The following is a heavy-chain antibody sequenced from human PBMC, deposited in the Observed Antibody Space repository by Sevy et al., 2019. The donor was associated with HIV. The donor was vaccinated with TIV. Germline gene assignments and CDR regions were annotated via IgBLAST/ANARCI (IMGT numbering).Heavy chain of an antibody. D-gene: IGHD1-1*01. CDR3: ALERLSSAVAEYFHN. J-gene: IGHJ1*01. CDR1: GFTFNFFS. CDR2: ISFDGSNE. V-gene: IGHV3-30-3*01. Sequence: GGSLRLSCAASGFTFNFFSMNWVRQAPGKGLEWVATISFDGSNEHYADSVKGRFTISRDNSKSSLFLQMNSLRADDSAVYYCALERLSSAVAEYFHNWGQGTLVTVSS.